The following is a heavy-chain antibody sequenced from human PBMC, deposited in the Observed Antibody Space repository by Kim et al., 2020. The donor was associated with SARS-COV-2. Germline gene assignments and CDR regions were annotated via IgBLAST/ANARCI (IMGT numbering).Heavy chain of an antibody. CDR3: ARRGTSWYSQIDY. D-gene: IGHD6-13*01. J-gene: IGHJ4*02. CDR1: GFTFSDYY. Sequence: LSLTCAASGFTFSDYYMSWIRQAPGKGLEWVSYITSSSTYTNYADSVKGRFTISRDNAGNSLYLQMNTLRAEDTTVYYCARRGTSWYSQIDYWGQGTLVTVSS. V-gene: IGHV3-11*03. CDR2: ITSSSTYT.